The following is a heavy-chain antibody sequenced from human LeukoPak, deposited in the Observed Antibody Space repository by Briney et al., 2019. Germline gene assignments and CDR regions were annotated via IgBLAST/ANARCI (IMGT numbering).Heavy chain of an antibody. D-gene: IGHD6-13*01. V-gene: IGHV1-2*02. CDR1: GYTFTGYY. J-gene: IGHJ4*02. Sequence: ASVKVSCKASGYTFTGYYMHWVRQAPGQGLEWMGWINPNSGGTNYAQKFQGRVTMTRDTSISTAYMELSRLRSDDTAVYYCARVGSSSWYSGDYWGQGTLVAVSS. CDR2: INPNSGGT. CDR3: ARVGSSSWYSGDY.